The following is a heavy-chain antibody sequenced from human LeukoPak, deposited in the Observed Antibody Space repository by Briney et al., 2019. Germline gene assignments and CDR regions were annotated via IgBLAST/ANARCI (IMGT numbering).Heavy chain of an antibody. CDR3: ARGGAYSSSWSNNWFDP. V-gene: IGHV3-11*04. CDR2: ISSSGSTI. CDR1: GFTFSDYY. D-gene: IGHD6-13*01. Sequence: GGSLRLSCAASGFTFSDYYMSWIRQAPGKGLEWVSYISSSGSTIYYADSVKGRFTISRDNSKNTLYLQMGSLRAEDMAVYYCARGGAYSSSWSNNWFDPWGQGTLVTVSS. J-gene: IGHJ5*02.